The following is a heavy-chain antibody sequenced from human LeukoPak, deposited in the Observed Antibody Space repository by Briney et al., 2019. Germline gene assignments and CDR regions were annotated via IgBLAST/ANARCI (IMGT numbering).Heavy chain of an antibody. CDR1: GFTFSPFTNFA. J-gene: IGHJ4*02. CDR3: AKDLSSWPPVPYFDY. Sequence: GGSLRLSCAASGFTFSPFTNFAMSWVRQAPGEGLECVSVVSASGDRTYYADSVKGRFTISRDDSKKTVDLQMNSLRAEDTAVYYCAKDLSSWPPVPYFDYWGQGTLVTVSS. V-gene: IGHV3-23*01. D-gene: IGHD6-13*01. CDR2: VSASGDRT.